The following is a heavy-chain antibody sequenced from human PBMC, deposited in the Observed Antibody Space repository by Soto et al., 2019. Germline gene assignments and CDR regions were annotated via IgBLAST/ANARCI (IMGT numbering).Heavy chain of an antibody. Sequence: PSGSLRLSCAASGFTLSNYAMHWVRQAPGKGLEWVALISYDGSTEYYADSVKGRFTISRDNSKNTLYLQMNSLRPEDTAVYYCARDRPLRFLECLLFYWGQGTLVTVSS. V-gene: IGHV3-30-3*01. J-gene: IGHJ4*02. CDR2: ISYDGSTE. D-gene: IGHD3-3*01. CDR3: ARDRPLRFLECLLFY. CDR1: GFTLSNYA.